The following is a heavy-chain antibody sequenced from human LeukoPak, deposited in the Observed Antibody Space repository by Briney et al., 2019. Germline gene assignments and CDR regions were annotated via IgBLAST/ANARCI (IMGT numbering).Heavy chain of an antibody. D-gene: IGHD6-19*01. CDR3: ARGVAVAGMADY. J-gene: IGHJ4*02. V-gene: IGHV4-39*07. CDR2: IYYSGST. Sequence: SETLSLTCTVSGGSISSSSHYWGWIRQPPGKGLEWIGSIYYSGSTYYNPSLKSRVTISVDTSKNQFSLKLSSVTAADTAVYYCARGVAVAGMADYWGQETLVTVSS. CDR1: GGSISSSSHY.